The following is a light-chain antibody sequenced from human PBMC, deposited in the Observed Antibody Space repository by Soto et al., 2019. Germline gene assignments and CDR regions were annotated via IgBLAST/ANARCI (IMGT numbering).Light chain of an antibody. Sequence: EIVMTQSPATLSVSPGERATLSCGASQSLGSNLAWYQQKPGQPPRLLIYGASTRAPGVPARFSGSGSGTDFTLTVDSLQSEDFAVYYCQQHSNWPLTFGGGTQVEIK. V-gene: IGKV3-15*01. CDR1: QSLGSN. J-gene: IGKJ4*01. CDR2: GAS. CDR3: QQHSNWPLT.